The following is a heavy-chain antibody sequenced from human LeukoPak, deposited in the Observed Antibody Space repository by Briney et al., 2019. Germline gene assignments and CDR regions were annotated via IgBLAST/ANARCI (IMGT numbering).Heavy chain of an antibody. CDR1: GFTFKTYS. D-gene: IGHD5-12*01. V-gene: IGHV3-21*01. J-gene: IGHJ4*02. CDR3: ARDPGYSNSPYYLDY. Sequence: GGSLRLSCVVSGFTFKTYSMNWVRQAPGKGLEWVSSISSGGTYVDYAGLVKGRFTISRDNAKNSLYLQMNSLRAEDTAVFYCARDPGYSNSPYYLDYWGQGTLVTVSS. CDR2: ISSGGTYV.